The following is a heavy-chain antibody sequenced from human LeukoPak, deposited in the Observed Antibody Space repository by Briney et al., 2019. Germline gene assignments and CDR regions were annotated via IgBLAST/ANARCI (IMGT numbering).Heavy chain of an antibody. V-gene: IGHV4-59*05. D-gene: IGHD2-2*01. CDR3: ASQDIVVVPAAIPSMA. CDR2: IYYSGST. Sequence: SETLSLTCTVSGGSIGSYYWSWIRQPAGKGLEWIGSIYYSGSTYYNPSLKSRVTTSVDTSKNQFSLKLSSVTAADTAVYYCASQDIVVVPAAIPSMAWGQGTLVTVSS. J-gene: IGHJ4*02. CDR1: GGSIGSYY.